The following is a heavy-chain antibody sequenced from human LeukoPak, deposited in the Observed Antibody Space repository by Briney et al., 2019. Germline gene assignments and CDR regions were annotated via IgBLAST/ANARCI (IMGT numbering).Heavy chain of an antibody. Sequence: PGGSLRLSCAASGFTFSSYAMSWVRQAPGRGLEWISYIGLASGFTSYADSVKGRFTISSDTATNSLYLHMHSLRAEDTAVYYCARDHNWAFDYWGQGALVTVSS. CDR1: GFTFSSYA. CDR2: IGLASGFT. J-gene: IGHJ4*02. CDR3: ARDHNWAFDY. D-gene: IGHD1-20*01. V-gene: IGHV3-21*05.